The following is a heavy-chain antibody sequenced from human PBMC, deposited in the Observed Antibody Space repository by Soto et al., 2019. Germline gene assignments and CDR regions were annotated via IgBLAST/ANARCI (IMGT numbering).Heavy chain of an antibody. CDR1: GFSFASFA. CDR2: ISGSDGKT. D-gene: IGHD3-3*01. V-gene: IGHV3-23*01. CDR3: AKWSYLDY. J-gene: IGHJ4*02. Sequence: GGSLRLSCTTSGFSFASFAMTWVRQAPGKGLEWVATISGSDGKTYYADSVKGRFSISRDTSRNTLYLQMNSLRADDTAIYYCAKWSYLDYWGQGARVTVSS.